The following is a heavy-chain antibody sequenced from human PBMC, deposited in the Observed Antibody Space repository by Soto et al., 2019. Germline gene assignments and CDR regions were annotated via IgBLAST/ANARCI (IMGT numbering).Heavy chain of an antibody. D-gene: IGHD3-3*01. Sequence: QVQLVESGGGVVQPGRSLRLSCAASGFTFSSYGMHWVRQAPGKGLEWVAVIWYDGSNKYYADSVKGRFTISRDNSKSTLYLQINSLRAEDKSVYYCAIDINPTGVVEWLSYGMDVWGHGTTVTVSS. CDR2: IWYDGSNK. CDR3: AIDINPTGVVEWLSYGMDV. J-gene: IGHJ6*02. V-gene: IGHV3-33*01. CDR1: GFTFSSYG.